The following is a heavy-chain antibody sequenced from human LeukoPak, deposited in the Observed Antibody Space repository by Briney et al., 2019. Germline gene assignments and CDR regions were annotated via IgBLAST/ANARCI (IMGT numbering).Heavy chain of an antibody. V-gene: IGHV3-33*06. CDR1: GFTFSSYG. J-gene: IGHJ6*04. D-gene: IGHD3-10*01. Sequence: PGGSLRLSCAASGFTFSSYGMHWVRQAPGKGLEWVAVTWYDGSDKYYADSVKGRFTISRDNSKNTLYLQMNSLRAEDTAVYYCAKHTGGWYYYGMDVWGKGTTVTVSS. CDR2: TWYDGSDK. CDR3: AKHTGGWYYYGMDV.